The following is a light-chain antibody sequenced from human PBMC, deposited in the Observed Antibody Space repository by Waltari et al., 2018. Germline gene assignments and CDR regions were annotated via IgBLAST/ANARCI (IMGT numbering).Light chain of an antibody. CDR3: AAWDDSLSGWV. V-gene: IGLV2-11*01. CDR1: SSDVARYKY. Sequence: QSALTQPHSVSGSPGQSVTISCTGTSSDVARYKYVSCYQHHPGKAPQLMVSDVSNRPSGVPVRCAGSKAGNTASLTISGLQAEDEADYYCAAWDDSLSGWVFGGGTKLTVL. J-gene: IGLJ3*02. CDR2: DVS.